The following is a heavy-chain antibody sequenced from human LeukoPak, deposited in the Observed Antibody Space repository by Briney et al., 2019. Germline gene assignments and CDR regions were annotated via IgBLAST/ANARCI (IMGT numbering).Heavy chain of an antibody. CDR2: IYYSGST. Sequence: SETLSLTCTVSGGSISNYYWSWIRQPPGKGLEWIGYIYYSGSTNYNPSLKSRVTILVDTSKNQFSLKLSSVTAADTAVYYCAREDIAVAGTVDYWGQGTLVTVSS. CDR3: AREDIAVAGTVDY. CDR1: GGSISNYY. J-gene: IGHJ4*02. D-gene: IGHD6-19*01. V-gene: IGHV4-59*12.